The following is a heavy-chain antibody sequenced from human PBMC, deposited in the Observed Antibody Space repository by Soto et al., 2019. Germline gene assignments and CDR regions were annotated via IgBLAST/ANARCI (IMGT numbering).Heavy chain of an antibody. Sequence: VQLLESGGGLVQFGGSLRLSCAASGFTFNNYAMSCVRQAPGKGLEYISTITSSGSRTYYADSVKGRFTLSRDNSKNTLYLQMNNLRADDTAVYYCTKLDFDYWGQGALVTVSS. V-gene: IGHV3-23*05. CDR2: ITSSGSRT. J-gene: IGHJ4*02. CDR3: TKLDFDY. CDR1: GFTFNNYA.